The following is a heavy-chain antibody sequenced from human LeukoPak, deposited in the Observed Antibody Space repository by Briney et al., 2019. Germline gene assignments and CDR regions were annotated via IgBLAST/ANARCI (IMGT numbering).Heavy chain of an antibody. J-gene: IGHJ5*02. Sequence: PSETLSLTCAVXXXSFSGYXWSWIRQXXXXXXXXXXEXXXXXXTNYNPSLKSRVTISVDTSKNQFSLKLSSVTAADTAVYYCARASVEEGYCSSTSCYIWFDPWGQGTLVTVSS. CDR2: XXXXXXT. D-gene: IGHD2-2*02. CDR1: XXSFSGYX. V-gene: IGHV4-34*01. CDR3: ARASVEEGYCSSTSCYIWFDP.